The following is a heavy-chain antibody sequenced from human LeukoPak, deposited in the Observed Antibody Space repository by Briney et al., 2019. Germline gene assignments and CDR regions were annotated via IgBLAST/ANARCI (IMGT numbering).Heavy chain of an antibody. CDR3: ARAPYDILTGYSLNWFDP. CDR2: INGDNGNT. CDR1: GYTFTTYA. J-gene: IGHJ5*02. D-gene: IGHD3-9*01. Sequence: GASVKVSCKASGYTFTTYAMHWVRQAPGQRLEWMGWINGDNGNTKYSQKFQGRVTITRDTSTYTAYMELRSLSSADTAVYFCARAPYDILTGYSLNWFDPWGQGTLVTVPS. V-gene: IGHV1-3*01.